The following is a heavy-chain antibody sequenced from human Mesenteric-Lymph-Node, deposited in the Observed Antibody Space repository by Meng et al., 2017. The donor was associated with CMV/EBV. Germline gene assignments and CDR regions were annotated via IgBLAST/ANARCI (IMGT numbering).Heavy chain of an antibody. V-gene: IGHV1-69*10. CDR1: GGTFSNYA. CDR2: FIPILGIS. D-gene: IGHD6-6*01. J-gene: IGHJ3*02. CDR3: AHTLATRHWIPPQSPKGAFDI. Sequence: SVKVSCKAPGGTFSNYAINWVRQAPGQGFEWMGAFIPILGISNYAQRFKGIVTITADKSTSTAYMELSSLRSEDTAVYYGAHTLATRHWIPPQSPKGAFDIWGQGTMVTVSS.